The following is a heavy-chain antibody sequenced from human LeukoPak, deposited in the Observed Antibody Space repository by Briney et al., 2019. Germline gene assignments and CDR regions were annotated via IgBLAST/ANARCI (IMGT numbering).Heavy chain of an antibody. V-gene: IGHV4-61*02. D-gene: IGHD5-12*01. Sequence: PSDTLSLTCTVSGGSISRCNYYGSSIRQPAGKGLERIGRIYTSSGTNYNPSLQSRVTISVNTSQNQLALKLTAVTAADPAGHYGARPRYGGYLTWGQGTLVTVSS. CDR3: ARPRYGGYLT. J-gene: IGHJ5*02. CDR2: IYTSSGT. CDR1: GGSISRCNYY.